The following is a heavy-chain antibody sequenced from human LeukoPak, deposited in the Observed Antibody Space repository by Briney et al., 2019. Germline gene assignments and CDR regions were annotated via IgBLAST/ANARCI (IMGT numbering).Heavy chain of an antibody. CDR3: ARERVLGGTQSNTEYFQH. CDR1: GYTFTGYY. CDR2: INPNSGGT. D-gene: IGHD1-1*01. Sequence: GASVKVSCKASGYTFTGYYMHWVRQAPGQGLEWMGWINPNSGGTNYAQKFQGRVTMTRGTSISTAYMELSRLRSDDTAVYYCARERVLGGTQSNTEYFQHWGQGTLVTVPS. J-gene: IGHJ1*01. V-gene: IGHV1-2*02.